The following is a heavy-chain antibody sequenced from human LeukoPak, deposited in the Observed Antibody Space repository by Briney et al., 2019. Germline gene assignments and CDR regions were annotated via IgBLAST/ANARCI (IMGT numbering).Heavy chain of an antibody. D-gene: IGHD3-10*01. CDR1: GYTFTRYG. Sequence: ASVKVSCKGSGYTFTRYGISWVRQAPGQGVEWMGWISAYNGNTNYAQKLQRIVTIPTDTSTSTPYMELRSLRSDDPAVYYCARSESYYNVDWFHPWGQGTLVTVSS. J-gene: IGHJ5*02. CDR3: ARSESYYNVDWFHP. V-gene: IGHV1-18*01. CDR2: ISAYNGNT.